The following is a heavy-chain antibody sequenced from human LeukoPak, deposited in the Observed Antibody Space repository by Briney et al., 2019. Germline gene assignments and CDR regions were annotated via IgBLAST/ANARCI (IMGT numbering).Heavy chain of an antibody. D-gene: IGHD6-19*01. Sequence: GGSLRLSCAASGFTFNNYAMSWVRQAPGKGLEWVSTISSSGGSTHYADSVKGRFTISRDKSKNTLYLQMNSLRAEDTAVFYCAKGALAGANFDYWGQGSLVTVSS. CDR1: GFTFNNYA. V-gene: IGHV3-23*01. CDR2: ISSSGGST. CDR3: AKGALAGANFDY. J-gene: IGHJ4*02.